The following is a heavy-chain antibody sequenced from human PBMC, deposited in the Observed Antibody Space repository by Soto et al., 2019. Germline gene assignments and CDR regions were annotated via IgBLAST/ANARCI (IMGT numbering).Heavy chain of an antibody. CDR2: IYTSGST. CDR1: GASISSYF. V-gene: IGHV4-4*07. CDR3: ASSSLYGMDV. J-gene: IGHJ6*02. Sequence: SETLSLTCTVSGASISSYFWSWIRQPAGKGLEWIGRIYTSGSTDYNPSLESRLIISIDTSKNQFSLKVGSVTAADTAVYYCASSSLYGMDVWGQGTTVTVSS.